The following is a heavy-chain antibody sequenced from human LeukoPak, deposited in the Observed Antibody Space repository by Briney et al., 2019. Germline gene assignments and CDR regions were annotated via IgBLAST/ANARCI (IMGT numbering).Heavy chain of an antibody. CDR2: IKSKTDGGTT. D-gene: IGHD4-17*01. Sequence: GGSLRLSCAASGFTFSNAWMSWVRQAPGKGLEWVGRIKSKTDGGTTDYAAPVKGRFTISRDDSKNMLYLQMNSLKTEDTAVYYCTTVKDDYGDYGKVDWGQGTLVTVSS. V-gene: IGHV3-15*01. J-gene: IGHJ4*02. CDR1: GFTFSNAW. CDR3: TTVKDDYGDYGKVD.